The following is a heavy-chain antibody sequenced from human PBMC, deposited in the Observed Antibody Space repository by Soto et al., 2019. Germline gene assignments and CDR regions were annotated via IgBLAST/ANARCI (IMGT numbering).Heavy chain of an antibody. CDR2: ISGYNVNT. CDR1: GYTFTNYG. D-gene: IGHD3-22*01. V-gene: IGHV1-18*04. CDR3: ERDREYYYDSSGNYYYHCGMDV. J-gene: IGHJ6*02. Sequence: QVQLVESGAEVKKPGASVKVSCKASGYTFTNYGISWVRQAPGQGLEWMGWISGYNVNTKYAQKFQGRVTMTTDTPTHTAYMDLRSLRSDDTAVYYCERDREYYYDSSGNYYYHCGMDVWGQGTTVTVS.